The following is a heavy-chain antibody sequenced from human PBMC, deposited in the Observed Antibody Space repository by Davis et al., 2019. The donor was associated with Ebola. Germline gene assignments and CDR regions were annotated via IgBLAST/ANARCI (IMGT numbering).Heavy chain of an antibody. CDR3: ARGRAVRPRFDWFDP. J-gene: IGHJ5*02. CDR1: GYTFTSYD. D-gene: IGHD6-6*01. CDR2: KNPNSGNT. Sequence: AASVKVSCKASGYTFTSYDINWVRQATGQGLEWMGWKNPNSGNTGYAQKFQGRVTMTRNTSISTAYMELSSLRSEDTAVYYCARGRAVRPRFDWFDPWGQGTLVTVSS. V-gene: IGHV1-8*01.